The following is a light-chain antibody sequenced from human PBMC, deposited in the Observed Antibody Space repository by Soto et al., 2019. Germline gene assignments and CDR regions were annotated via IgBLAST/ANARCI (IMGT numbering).Light chain of an antibody. CDR3: GTWDSSLSVDV. CDR1: SSNIGINY. V-gene: IGLV1-51*01. Sequence: QSVLTQPPSVSAAPGQKITISCSGSSSNIGINYVSWFQHLPGTAPKLLMYDNNKRPSGIPDRFSGSKSGTSATLGITGLRTGDEADYYCGTWDSSLSVDVFGTGTKLTVL. CDR2: DNN. J-gene: IGLJ1*01.